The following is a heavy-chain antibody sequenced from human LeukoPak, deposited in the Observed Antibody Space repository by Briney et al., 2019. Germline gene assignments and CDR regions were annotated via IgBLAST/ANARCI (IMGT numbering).Heavy chain of an antibody. V-gene: IGHV1-69*13. D-gene: IGHD2-2*01. CDR2: IIPIFGTT. CDR1: GGTFSSYA. CDR3: ARSVVPAAYFDY. J-gene: IGHJ4*02. Sequence: SVKVSCKASGGTFSSYAISWVRQAPGQGLEWMGGIIPIFGTTNYAQKFQGRVTITADESTSTAYMELSSLRSEDTAVYYCARSVVPAAYFDYWGQGTLVTVSS.